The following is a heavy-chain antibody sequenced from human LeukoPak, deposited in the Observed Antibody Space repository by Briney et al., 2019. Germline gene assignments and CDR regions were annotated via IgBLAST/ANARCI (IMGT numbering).Heavy chain of an antibody. V-gene: IGHV3-33*01. CDR2: IWYDGSKE. D-gene: IGHD3-10*01. CDR1: GFTFSSYG. J-gene: IGHJ6*02. Sequence: GGSLRLSCAASGFTFSSYGMHWVRQAPGKGLEWVAVIWYDGSKEYYADSVKGRFTISRDNSKNTLDLQMNRLRAEDTAVYYCASITPSGSVSSSRYYYGMDVWGQGTTVTVSS. CDR3: ASITPSGSVSSSRYYYGMDV.